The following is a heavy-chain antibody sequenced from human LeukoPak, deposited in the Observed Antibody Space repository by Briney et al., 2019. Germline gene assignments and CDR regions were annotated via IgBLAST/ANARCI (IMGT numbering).Heavy chain of an antibody. CDR1: GYSISSGYY. CDR3: ARLREGSYGYFDY. CDR2: IYPSGST. D-gene: IGHD5-18*01. V-gene: IGHV4-38-2*02. Sequence: SETLSLTCTVSGYSISSGYYWGCIRPPPGKGLEWIGGIYPSGSTYYNPSLKSRVTISVDTSKNQFSLKLSSVTAADTAVYYCARLREGSYGYFDYWGQGTLVTVSS. J-gene: IGHJ4*02.